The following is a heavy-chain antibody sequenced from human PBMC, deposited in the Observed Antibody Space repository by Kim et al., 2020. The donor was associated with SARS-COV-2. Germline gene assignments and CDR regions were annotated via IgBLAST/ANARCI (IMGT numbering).Heavy chain of an antibody. CDR3: AKCLYDILTGYSYYYGM. Sequence: GGSLRLSCAASGFTFSSYGMHWVRQAPGKGLEWVAVISYDGSNKYYADSVKGRFTISRDNSKNTLYLQMNSLRAEDTAVYYCAKCLYDILTGYSYYYGM. D-gene: IGHD3-9*01. J-gene: IGHJ6*01. CDR2: ISYDGSNK. V-gene: IGHV3-30*18. CDR1: GFTFSSYG.